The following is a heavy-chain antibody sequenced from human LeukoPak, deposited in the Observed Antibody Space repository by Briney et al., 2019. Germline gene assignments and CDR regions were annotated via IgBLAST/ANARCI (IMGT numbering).Heavy chain of an antibody. Sequence: SETLSLTCTVSGGSISSYYWSWIRQPPGKGLEWIGYIYYSGSTNYNPSLKSRVTISVDTSKNQFSLKLSSVTAADTAVYYCARGRDTAMVHYYYYYMDVWDKGTTVTVSS. CDR2: IYYSGST. D-gene: IGHD5-18*01. J-gene: IGHJ6*03. CDR1: GGSISSYY. V-gene: IGHV4-59*01. CDR3: ARGRDTAMVHYYYYYMDV.